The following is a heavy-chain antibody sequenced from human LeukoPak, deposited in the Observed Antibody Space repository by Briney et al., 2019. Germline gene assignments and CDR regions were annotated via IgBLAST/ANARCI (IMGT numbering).Heavy chain of an antibody. CDR3: ARRTTYIGWRPSESPSCFDY. V-gene: IGHV4-39*07. CDR1: GGSISSSSYY. CDR2: INHSGST. D-gene: IGHD2-21*02. J-gene: IGHJ4*02. Sequence: SETLSLTCTVSGGSISSSSYYWGWIRQPPGKGLEWIGEINHSGSTNCNPSLKSRVTISVDTSKNQFSLKLSSVTAADTAVYYCARRTTYIGWRPSESPSCFDYWGQGTLVTVSS.